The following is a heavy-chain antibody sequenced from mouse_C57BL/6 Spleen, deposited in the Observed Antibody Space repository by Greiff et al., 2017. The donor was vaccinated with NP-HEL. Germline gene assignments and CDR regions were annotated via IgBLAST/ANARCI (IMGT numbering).Heavy chain of an antibody. CDR2: IYPGDGDT. CDR3: ARRDNVSWFAY. CDR1: GYAFSSYW. D-gene: IGHD1-3*01. V-gene: IGHV1-80*01. Sequence: VLLVESGAELVKPGASVKISCKASGYAFSSYWMNWVKQRPGKGLEWIGQIYPGDGDTTYNGKFKGKATLTADKSSSTAYMQLSSLTSEDSAVYFCARRDNVSWFAYWGQGTLVTVSA. J-gene: IGHJ3*01.